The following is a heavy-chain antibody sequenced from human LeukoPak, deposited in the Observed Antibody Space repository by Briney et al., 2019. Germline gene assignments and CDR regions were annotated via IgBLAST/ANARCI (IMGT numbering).Heavy chain of an antibody. V-gene: IGHV3-NL1*01. CDR1: GFTFSSYG. CDR3: ARIFSPH. Sequence: GGSLRLSCAASGFTFSSYGMHWVRQAPGKGLEWVSVIYSGGSTYYADSVKGRFTISRDNSKNTLYLQMNSLRAEDTAVYYCARIFSPHWGQGTLVTVSS. CDR2: IYSGGST. J-gene: IGHJ4*02.